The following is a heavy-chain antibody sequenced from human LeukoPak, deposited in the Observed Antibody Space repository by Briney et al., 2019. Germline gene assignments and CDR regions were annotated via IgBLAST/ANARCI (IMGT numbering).Heavy chain of an antibody. J-gene: IGHJ4*02. CDR2: INHSGST. CDR3: AGAAGSGSYYPPDY. V-gene: IGHV4-34*01. D-gene: IGHD3-10*01. CDR1: GGSFSGYY. Sequence: LETLSLTCAVYGGSFSGYYWSWIRQPPGKGLEWIGEINHSGSTNYNPSLKSRVTISVDTSKNQFSLKLSSVTAADTAVYYCAGAAGSGSYYPPDYWGQGTLVTVSS.